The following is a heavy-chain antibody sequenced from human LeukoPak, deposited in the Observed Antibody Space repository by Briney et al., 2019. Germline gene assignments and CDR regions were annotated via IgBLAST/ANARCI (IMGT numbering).Heavy chain of an antibody. CDR3: TTVIMGTPKDDY. V-gene: IGHV3-15*01. Sequence: GGFLRLSCAASGFTFSNAWMSWVRQAPGKGLEWVGRFRSYTDGGTIDYAAPVKGRFTISRDDSKNTLYLQMNSLKTEDTAVYYCTTVIMGTPKDDYWGQGTLVTVSS. J-gene: IGHJ4*02. CDR2: FRSYTDGGTI. CDR1: GFTFSNAW. D-gene: IGHD2-8*01.